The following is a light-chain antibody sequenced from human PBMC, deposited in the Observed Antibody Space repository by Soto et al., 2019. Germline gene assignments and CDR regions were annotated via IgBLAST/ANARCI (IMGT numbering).Light chain of an antibody. CDR3: QQYNDWPPWT. J-gene: IGKJ1*01. V-gene: IGKV3-15*01. Sequence: EIVLTQSPATLSVSPGERATLSCSASQSVSSNVAWYQQKPGQAPRLLIYGASNRATGIPARFSGSGSGTDFSLTITSLQSEDFAVYYCQQYNDWPPWTFGQGTKVDI. CDR2: GAS. CDR1: QSVSSN.